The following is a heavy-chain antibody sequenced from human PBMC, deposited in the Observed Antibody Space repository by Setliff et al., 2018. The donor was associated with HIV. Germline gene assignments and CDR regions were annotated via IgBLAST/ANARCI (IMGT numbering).Heavy chain of an antibody. CDR2: IIPLLGTP. V-gene: IGHV1-69*06. CDR3: ARDRSGIAVAAPDAFDV. D-gene: IGHD6-19*01. J-gene: IGHJ3*01. Sequence: SVKVSCKASGGSFRNYAINWVRQAPGQGLEWMGGIIPLLGTPNYAHKFQGRVTITADKYSSTVYIELSSLRSEDSAVFYCARDRSGIAVAAPDAFDVWGQGTMVTVSS. CDR1: GGSFRNYA.